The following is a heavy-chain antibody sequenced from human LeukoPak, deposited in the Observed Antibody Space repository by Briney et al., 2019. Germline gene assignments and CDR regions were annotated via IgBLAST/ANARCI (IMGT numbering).Heavy chain of an antibody. Sequence: GGSLRLSCAASGFTFSSYAMSGVRQAPGKGVEWVSGISGSGCSTYYADSVKGRFTISRDNSKNTLYLQMNSLRAEDTAVYYCAKVQQLVGPYYFDYWGQGTLVTVSS. CDR3: AKVQQLVGPYYFDY. CDR2: ISGSGCST. D-gene: IGHD6-13*01. J-gene: IGHJ4*02. V-gene: IGHV3-23*01. CDR1: GFTFSSYA.